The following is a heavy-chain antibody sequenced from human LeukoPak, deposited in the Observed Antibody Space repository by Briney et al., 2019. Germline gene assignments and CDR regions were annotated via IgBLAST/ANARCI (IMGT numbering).Heavy chain of an antibody. Sequence: GGSLRLSCAASGFTFDDYGMSWVRQAPGKGLEWVSGINWNGGSTGYTDSVKGRFTVSRDNAKNSLYLQMNSLRAEDTALNHCARGEGITGTTAWFDPWGQGTLFTVSS. CDR3: ARGEGITGTTAWFDP. V-gene: IGHV3-20*01. J-gene: IGHJ5*02. CDR2: INWNGGST. CDR1: GFTFDDYG. D-gene: IGHD1-7*01.